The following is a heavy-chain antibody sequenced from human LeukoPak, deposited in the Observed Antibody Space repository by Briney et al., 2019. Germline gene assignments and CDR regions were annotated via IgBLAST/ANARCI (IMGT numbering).Heavy chain of an antibody. J-gene: IGHJ4*02. D-gene: IGHD3-22*01. Sequence: ASVKVSCKTSGYTFSRDGITWVRQAPGQGLEWMGWVSGYNGNTNYAQNVQGRVTMTTDTSTNTAYMELRSLRSDDTAVYYCAKDIHPGLDSGASCCFDYWGQGTPVTVSS. CDR2: VSGYNGNT. CDR1: GYTFSRDG. V-gene: IGHV1-18*01. CDR3: AKDIHPGLDSGASCCFDY.